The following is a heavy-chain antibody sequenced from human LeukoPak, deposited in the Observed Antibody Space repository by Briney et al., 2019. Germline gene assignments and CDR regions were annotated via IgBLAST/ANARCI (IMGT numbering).Heavy chain of an antibody. CDR2: ISAYNGNT. J-gene: IGHJ4*02. V-gene: IGHV1-18*01. CDR3: ATTYYYGSGSYYNSYYFDY. D-gene: IGHD3-10*01. Sequence: ASEKVSCTASGYTFTSYGISWVRQAPGQGLEWMGWISAYNGNTNYAQKLQGRVTMTTDTSTSTAYMQLRSLRSDDTAVYYCATTYYYGSGSYYNSYYFDYWGQGTLVTVSS. CDR1: GYTFTSYG.